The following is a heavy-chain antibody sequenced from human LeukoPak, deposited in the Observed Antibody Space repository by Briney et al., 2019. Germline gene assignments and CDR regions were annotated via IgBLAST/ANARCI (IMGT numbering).Heavy chain of an antibody. CDR1: GGSISSYY. J-gene: IGHJ4*02. CDR3: ARSLYDWGYFDY. Sequence: SETLSLTCTVSGGSISSYYWSWIRQPPGKGLEWIGYIYYSGSTNYNPSLKSRVTISVDTSKNQFSLKLSSVTAADTAVYYCARSLYDWGYFDYWGQGTLVTVSS. V-gene: IGHV4-59*01. CDR2: IYYSGST. D-gene: IGHD3-16*01.